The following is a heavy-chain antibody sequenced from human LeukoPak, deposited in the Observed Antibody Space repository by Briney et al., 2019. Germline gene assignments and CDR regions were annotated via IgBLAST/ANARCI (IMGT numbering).Heavy chain of an antibody. CDR3: AREKMSGYYYDSSGYDY. D-gene: IGHD3-22*01. CDR1: GFTFSSYG. J-gene: IGHJ4*02. CDR2: IRYDGSNK. V-gene: IGHV3-30*02. Sequence: PGGSLRLSCAASGFTFSSYGMHWVRQAPGKGLEWVAFIRYDGSNKYYADSVKGRFTISRDNSKNTLYLQMNSLRAEDTAVYYCAREKMSGYYYDSSGYDYWGQGTLVTVSS.